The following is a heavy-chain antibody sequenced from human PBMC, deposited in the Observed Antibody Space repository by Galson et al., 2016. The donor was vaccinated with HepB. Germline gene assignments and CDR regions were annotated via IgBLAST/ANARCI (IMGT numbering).Heavy chain of an antibody. V-gene: IGHV3-15*07. CDR3: TTDGGIALAGTDY. J-gene: IGHJ4*02. CDR2: IKRTTDGGTT. D-gene: IGHD6-19*01. CDR1: GFPFINAW. Sequence: SLRLSCAASGFPFINAWVNWVRQATGKGLEWVGRIKRTTDGGTTEYAAPVKGRFTISRDDSKNTLYLQMNSLTTEDTAVYHCTTDGGIALAGTDYWGQGTLVTVSS.